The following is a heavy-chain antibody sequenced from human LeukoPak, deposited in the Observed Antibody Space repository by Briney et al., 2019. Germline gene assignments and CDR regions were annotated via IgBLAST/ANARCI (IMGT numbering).Heavy chain of an antibody. CDR2: IYTSGST. CDR3: ARAERLGRNSYYFDY. Sequence: YPSETLSLTCTVSGGSISSYYWSWIRQPAGKGLEWIGRIYTSGSTNYNPSLKSRVTMSVDTSKNQFSLKLSSVTAADTAVYYCARAERLGRNSYYFDYWGQGTLVTVSS. J-gene: IGHJ4*02. V-gene: IGHV4-4*07. CDR1: GGSISSYY. D-gene: IGHD1-14*01.